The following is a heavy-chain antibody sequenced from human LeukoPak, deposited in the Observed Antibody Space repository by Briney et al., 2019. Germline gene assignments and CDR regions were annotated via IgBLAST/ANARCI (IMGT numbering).Heavy chain of an antibody. V-gene: IGHV4-38-2*01. D-gene: IGHD2-8*01. CDR2: IYHSGST. Sequence: PSETLSLTCAVSGYSISSGYYWGWIRQPPGKGLEWIGSIYHSGSTYYNPSLKSRVTISVDTSKNQFSLKLSSVTAADTAVYYCARQSKFYCTNGVCYITADSSRRYNWFDPWGQGTLVTVSS. CDR1: GYSISSGYY. CDR3: ARQSKFYCTNGVCYITADSSRRYNWFDP. J-gene: IGHJ5*02.